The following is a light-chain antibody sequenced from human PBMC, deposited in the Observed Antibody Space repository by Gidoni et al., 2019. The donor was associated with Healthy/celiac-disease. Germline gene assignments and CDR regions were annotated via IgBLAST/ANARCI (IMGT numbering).Light chain of an antibody. CDR1: SRDVGGYNY. CDR2: EVS. CDR3: SSYAGSSYV. Sequence: QSALTQPPSASGSPCQSVTISCTGTSRDVGGYNYVSWYQQHPGKAPKLMIYEVSKRPSGVPDRFSGSKSGNTASLTVSGLQAEDEADYYCSSYAGSSYVFGTGTKVTVL. V-gene: IGLV2-8*01. J-gene: IGLJ1*01.